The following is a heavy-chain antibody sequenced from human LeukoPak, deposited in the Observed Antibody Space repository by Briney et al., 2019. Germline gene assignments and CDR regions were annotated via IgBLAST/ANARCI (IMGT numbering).Heavy chain of an antibody. Sequence: GESLKISCKGSGYSFTNHWIGWVRQLPGKGLEWMGMIYPGDSGTRYSPSFHGQVTISADKSLSTAYLQWSSLKASDTAMYYCARAFCSGGSCYDFWGQGTLVTVSS. V-gene: IGHV5-51*01. CDR3: ARAFCSGGSCYDF. CDR1: GYSFTNHW. CDR2: IYPGDSGT. J-gene: IGHJ4*02. D-gene: IGHD2-15*01.